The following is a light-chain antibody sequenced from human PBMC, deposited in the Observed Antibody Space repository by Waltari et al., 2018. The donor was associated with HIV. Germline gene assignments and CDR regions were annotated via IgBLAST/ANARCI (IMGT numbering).Light chain of an antibody. CDR2: DVS. CDR3: LTYVSDSGTWK. Sequence: QSPLTQPASVSGNPGQSVTITCTGTNIDVGTYNLVSWYQQHPGKAPKLLISDVSKRPSGVSSRFSGSKSGYWASLTISGLLTEDESYYYCLTYVSDSGTWKFGGGTYLTV. V-gene: IGLV2-23*02. CDR1: NIDVGTYNL. J-gene: IGLJ3*02.